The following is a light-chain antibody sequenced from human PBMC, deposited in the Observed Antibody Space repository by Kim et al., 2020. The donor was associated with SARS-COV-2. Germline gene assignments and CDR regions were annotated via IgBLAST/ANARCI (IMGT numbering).Light chain of an antibody. CDR3: NSRESSSKHEV. CDR1: SLSSNY. J-gene: IGLJ2*01. Sequence: LETTGRIESRRDSLSSNYASWYQKKPGQAPKLVIYGKNNRPSGIPNRFSGSRSGNTASLTITGAQAEDEADYYCNSRESSSKHEVFGRGTQLTVL. CDR2: GKN. V-gene: IGLV3-19*01.